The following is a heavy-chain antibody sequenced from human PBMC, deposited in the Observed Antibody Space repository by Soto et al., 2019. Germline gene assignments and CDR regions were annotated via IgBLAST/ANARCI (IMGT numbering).Heavy chain of an antibody. CDR1: GYSISSSNW. D-gene: IGHD1-26*01. CDR3: ARREIQGPIDY. V-gene: IGHV4-28*01. CDR2: IYYSGTT. J-gene: IGHJ4*02. Sequence: QVQLQESGPGLVKPSDTLSLTCAVSGYSISSSNWWGWIRQPPGKGLEWIGYIYYSGTTYYNPSLKSRVTMSVDTSKNQFSLKLTSVTAVDTAVYSGARREIQGPIDYWGQGTLVTVSS.